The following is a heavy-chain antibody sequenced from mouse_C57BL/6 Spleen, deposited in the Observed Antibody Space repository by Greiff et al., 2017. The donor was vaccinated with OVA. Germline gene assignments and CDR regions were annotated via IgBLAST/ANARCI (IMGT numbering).Heavy chain of an antibody. CDR2: IRSKSNNYAT. J-gene: IGHJ4*01. V-gene: IGHV10-1*01. CDR1: GFSFNTYA. Sequence: EVKLVESGGGLVQPKGSLKLSCAASGFSFNTYAMNWVRQAPGKGLEWVARIRSKSNNYATYYADSVKDRFTISRDDSESMLYLQMNNLKTEDTAMYYCVRHGDYGYAMDYWGQGTSVTVSS. D-gene: IGHD2-4*01. CDR3: VRHGDYGYAMDY.